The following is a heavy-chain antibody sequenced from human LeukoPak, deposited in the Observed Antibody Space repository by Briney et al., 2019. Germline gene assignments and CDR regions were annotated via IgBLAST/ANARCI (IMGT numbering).Heavy chain of an antibody. CDR2: IFYSGST. J-gene: IGHJ6*02. CDR3: ARILDCSSSSCSYGMDV. V-gene: IGHV4-59*08. Sequence: SETLSLTCTVSGGSMSSYYWSWIRQPPGKGLEWIGYIFYSGSTNYNPSLKSRVTISVDTSKNQFSLKLSSVTAADTAVYYCARILDCSSSSCSYGMDVWGQGTTVTVPS. D-gene: IGHD2-15*01. CDR1: GGSMSSYY.